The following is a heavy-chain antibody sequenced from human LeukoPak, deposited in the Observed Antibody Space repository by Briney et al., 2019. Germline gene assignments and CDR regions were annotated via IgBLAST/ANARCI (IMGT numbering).Heavy chain of an antibody. D-gene: IGHD3-22*01. J-gene: IGHJ4*02. CDR1: GGSMSSSTYS. CDR2: VYYSGTT. V-gene: IGHV4-39*01. CDR3: ARQEDYYRFDY. Sequence: SETLSLTCTVSGGSMSSSTYSWGRIRQPPGKGLEWIGSVYYSGTTYYNSSLKSRVTLSADTSKNEFSLKLSAVTAADTAVYYCARQEDYYRFDYWGLGTLVTVSS.